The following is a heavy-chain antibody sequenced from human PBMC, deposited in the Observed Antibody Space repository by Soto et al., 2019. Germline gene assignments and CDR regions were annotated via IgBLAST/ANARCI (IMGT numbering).Heavy chain of an antibody. CDR1: GGTVSSYA. CDR2: IIPIFGTA. Sequence: SGKVSCNASGGTVSSYAISWVRQAPGQGLEWMGGIIPIFGTANYAQKFQGRVTITADESTSTAYMELSSLRSEDTAAYYCASSGWSYSFDYWGQGTLVTV. J-gene: IGHJ4*02. D-gene: IGHD6-19*01. CDR3: ASSGWSYSFDY. V-gene: IGHV1-69*13.